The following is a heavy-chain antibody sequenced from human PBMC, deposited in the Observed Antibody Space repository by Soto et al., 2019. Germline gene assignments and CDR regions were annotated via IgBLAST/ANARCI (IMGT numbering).Heavy chain of an antibody. CDR2: ISAYNGDT. CDR1: GYTLTSHG. J-gene: IGHJ6*02. Sequence: QVQLVQSGAEVKNPGASVKVSCKASGYTLTSHGISWVRQAPGQGLEWMGWISAYNGDTSFAQKVQGRLTMTTDTSRNTAYMERRSLRSDDTAVYYCARDRRITLFGVVLPGCKDGMDVWGQGTTVTVSS. CDR3: ARDRRITLFGVVLPGCKDGMDV. V-gene: IGHV1-18*04. D-gene: IGHD3-3*01.